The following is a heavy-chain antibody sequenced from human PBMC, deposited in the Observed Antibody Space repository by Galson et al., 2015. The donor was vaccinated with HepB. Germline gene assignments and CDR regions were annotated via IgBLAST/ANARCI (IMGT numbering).Heavy chain of an antibody. CDR2: MNPNSGNT. CDR1: GYTFTSYD. V-gene: IGHV1-8*01. Sequence: SVKVSCKASGYTFTSYDINWVRQATGQGLEWMGWMNPNSGNTGYAQKFQGRVTMTRNTSISTAYMKLSSLRSEDTAVYYCARVRGYGLGHWFDPWGQGTLVTVSS. CDR3: ARVRGYGLGHWFDP. J-gene: IGHJ5*02. D-gene: IGHD5-18*01.